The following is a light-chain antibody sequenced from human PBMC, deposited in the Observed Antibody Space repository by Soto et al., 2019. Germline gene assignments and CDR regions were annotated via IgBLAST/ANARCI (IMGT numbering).Light chain of an antibody. Sequence: EIVLTQSPGTLSLSPGERATLSCRASQSVSSSYFAWYQQKPGQAPRLLIYGASSRATGIPDRFSGSGSGTDFPLTIRRLEPEDCAVYCCQQYGSSPYTFGQGTTLEIK. CDR2: GAS. J-gene: IGKJ2*01. CDR1: QSVSSSY. CDR3: QQYGSSPYT. V-gene: IGKV3-20*01.